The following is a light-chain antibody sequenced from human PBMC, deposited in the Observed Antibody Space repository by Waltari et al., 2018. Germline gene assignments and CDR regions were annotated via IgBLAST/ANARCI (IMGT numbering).Light chain of an antibody. J-gene: IGLJ3*02. CDR2: EVS. CDR1: SSDVGHYDS. Sequence: QSALTQPASVSGSPGQSITISCTGTSSDVGHYDSVSLNQQHPGKAPKLIIYEVSNRPSGVSNRFSGSKSGNTASLTISGLQAEDEADYYCSSYTTSSTWVFGGGTKLTVL. CDR3: SSYTTSSTWV. V-gene: IGLV2-14*03.